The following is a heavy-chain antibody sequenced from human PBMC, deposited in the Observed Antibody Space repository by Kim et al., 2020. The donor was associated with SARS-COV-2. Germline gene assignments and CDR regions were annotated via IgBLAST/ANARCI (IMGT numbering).Heavy chain of an antibody. CDR3: SRGSGWGDYFDY. D-gene: IGHD6-19*01. V-gene: IGHV4-34*01. CDR1: GGSFSGYY. CDR2: INHSGST. J-gene: IGHJ4*02. Sequence: SETLSLTCAVYGGSFSGYYWSWIRQPPGKGLEWIGEINHSGSTNYNPSLKSRVTISVDTSTNKFSLKLSSVTAADTAVYYCSRGSGWGDYFDYWGQGTL.